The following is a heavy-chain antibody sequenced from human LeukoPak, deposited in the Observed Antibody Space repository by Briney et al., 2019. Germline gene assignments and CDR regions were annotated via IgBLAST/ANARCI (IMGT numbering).Heavy chain of an antibody. CDR2: IIPIFGTA. J-gene: IGHJ4*02. V-gene: IGHV1-69*01. CDR1: GGTFSSYA. D-gene: IGHD2-8*01. Sequence: ASVKVSCKASGGTFSSYAISWVRQAPGQGLEWMGGIIPIFGTANYAQKFQGRVTITADESTSTAYMELSSLRSEDTAVYYCARDYVDDIPMIKDYWGQGTLVTVSS. CDR3: ARDYVDDIPMIKDY.